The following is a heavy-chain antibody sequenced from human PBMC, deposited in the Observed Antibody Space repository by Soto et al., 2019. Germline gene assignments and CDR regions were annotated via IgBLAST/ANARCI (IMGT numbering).Heavy chain of an antibody. CDR3: ARAREYYYGSGSYFWFDP. CDR1: GGTFSSYA. CDR2: IIPIFGTA. J-gene: IGHJ5*02. V-gene: IGHV1-69*01. Sequence: QVQLVQSGAEVKKPGSSVKVSCKASGGTFSSYAISWVRQAPGQGLEWMGGIIPIFGTANYAQKFQGGVTITADESTSTAYMELSSLRSEDTAVYYCARAREYYYGSGSYFWFDPWGQGTLVTVSS. D-gene: IGHD3-10*01.